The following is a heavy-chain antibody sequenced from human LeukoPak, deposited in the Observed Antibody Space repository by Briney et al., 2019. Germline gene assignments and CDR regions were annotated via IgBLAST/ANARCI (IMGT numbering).Heavy chain of an antibody. V-gene: IGHV1-69*05. CDR3: ARGTRYDILTGHGGTYMDV. J-gene: IGHJ6*03. CDR1: GDTFSSYA. Sequence: SVKVSCKASGDTFSSYAISWVRHAPGQGLEWMGRIIPIFGKANYAQKFQGRVTITTDESTSTAYMELSSLRSEDTAVYYCARGTRYDILTGHGGTYMDVWGKGTTVTVSS. D-gene: IGHD3-9*01. CDR2: IIPIFGKA.